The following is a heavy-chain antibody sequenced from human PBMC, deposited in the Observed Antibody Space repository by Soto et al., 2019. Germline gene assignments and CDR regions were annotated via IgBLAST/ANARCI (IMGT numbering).Heavy chain of an antibody. CDR1: GYIFTGYY. CDR3: ARGVPGYCSGGSCYSIDY. V-gene: IGHV1-2*02. J-gene: IGHJ4*02. Sequence: QVQLVQSGAEVKKPGASVKVSCKASGYIFTGYYMHWVRQAPGQGLEWMGWINPNSGGTNYAQKFQGRVTMTRDTSISTAYMELSRLRSDDTAVYYCARGVPGYCSGGSCYSIDYWGQGTLVTVSS. CDR2: INPNSGGT. D-gene: IGHD2-15*01.